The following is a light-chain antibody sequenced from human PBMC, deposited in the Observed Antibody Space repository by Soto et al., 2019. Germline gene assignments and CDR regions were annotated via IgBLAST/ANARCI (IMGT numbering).Light chain of an antibody. CDR1: QSVTSSD. J-gene: IGKJ1*01. CDR2: GAS. CDR3: QQYNNWPRT. Sequence: EIVLTQSPGTLSLSRGERATLAFMASQSVTSSDLAWYQQKPGQAPRLLIYGASTRATGIPARFSGSGSGTEFTLTISSLQSEDFAVYSCQQYNNWPRTFGQGTKVDIK. V-gene: IGKV3-15*01.